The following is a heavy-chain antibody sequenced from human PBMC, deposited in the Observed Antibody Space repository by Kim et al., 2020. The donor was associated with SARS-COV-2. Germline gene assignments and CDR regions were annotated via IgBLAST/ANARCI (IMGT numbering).Heavy chain of an antibody. J-gene: IGHJ6*02. D-gene: IGHD6-13*01. CDR1: GFTFSSYW. CDR3: ARDSLAAAGAYYYYGMDV. CDR2: IKQDGSEK. Sequence: GGSLRLSCEASGFTFSSYWMSWVRQAPGKGLEWVANIKQDGSEKYYVDSVKGRFTISRDNAKNSLYLQMNSLRAEDTAVYYCARDSLAAAGAYYYYGMDVWGQGTTVTVSS. V-gene: IGHV3-7*03.